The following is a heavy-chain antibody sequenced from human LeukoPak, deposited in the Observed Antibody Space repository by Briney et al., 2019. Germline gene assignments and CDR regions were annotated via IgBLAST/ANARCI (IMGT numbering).Heavy chain of an antibody. Sequence: GGSLRLSCAASGFTFSSYAMSWVRQAPGKGLEWVSAISGSGGSTYCADSVKGRFTISRDNSKNTLYLQMNSLRAEDTAVYYCAEQGAMVYYYYMDVWGKGTTVTVSS. CDR2: ISGSGGST. CDR1: GFTFSSYA. J-gene: IGHJ6*03. CDR3: AEQGAMVYYYYMDV. D-gene: IGHD5-18*01. V-gene: IGHV3-23*01.